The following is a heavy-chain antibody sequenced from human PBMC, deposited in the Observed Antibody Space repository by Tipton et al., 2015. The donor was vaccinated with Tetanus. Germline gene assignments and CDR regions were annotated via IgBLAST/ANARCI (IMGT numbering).Heavy chain of an antibody. CDR2: IMQDGSEK. Sequence: SLRLSCAASGFTFSSYWMNWVRQAPGKGLEWVANIMQDGSEKYYVDSVKGRFTMSRDNSKNSMYLQMRSLRAEDTAVYYCARGPAATYFRLWGQGTLVSVSS. CDR3: ARGPAATYFRL. CDR1: GFTFSSYW. V-gene: IGHV3-7*03. D-gene: IGHD2-15*01. J-gene: IGHJ1*01.